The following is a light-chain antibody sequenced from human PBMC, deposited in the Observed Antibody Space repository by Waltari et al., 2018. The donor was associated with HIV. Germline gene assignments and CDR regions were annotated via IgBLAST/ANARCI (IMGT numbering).Light chain of an antibody. CDR3: QQTYSSPIT. Sequence: DIQMTQSPSSLSASIGDRVTIACRTSLTINQSLNWYQQKPGTAPKLLIYGASNVQSGVPSRFSGSGSATNVTLTISSLQHEDFANYCCQQTYSSPITCGQGTRLDIK. J-gene: IGKJ5*01. CDR1: LTINQS. V-gene: IGKV1-39*01. CDR2: GAS.